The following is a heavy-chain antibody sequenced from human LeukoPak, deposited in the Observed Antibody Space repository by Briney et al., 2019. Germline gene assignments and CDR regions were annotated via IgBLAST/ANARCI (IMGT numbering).Heavy chain of an antibody. CDR3: ARSWDPALIFDY. Sequence: PSETLSLTCAVSGGSFSGYYWTWIRQPPGKGLEWIGEINHSGSANYNPSLMSRVTISLDTSKNYFSLNLSSVTAADTAVYYCARSWDPALIFDYWGQGTLVTVSS. CDR2: INHSGSA. D-gene: IGHD1-26*01. V-gene: IGHV4-34*01. J-gene: IGHJ4*02. CDR1: GGSFSGYY.